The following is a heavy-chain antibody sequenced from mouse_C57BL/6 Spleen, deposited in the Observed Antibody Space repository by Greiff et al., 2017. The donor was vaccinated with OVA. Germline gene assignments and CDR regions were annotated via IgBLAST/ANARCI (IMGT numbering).Heavy chain of an antibody. CDR3: ARKLGTGYFDY. V-gene: IGHV5-12*01. D-gene: IGHD4-1*01. CDR2: ISNGGGST. J-gene: IGHJ2*01. CDR1: GFTFSDYY. Sequence: DVQLVESGGGLVQPGGSLKLSCAASGFTFSDYYMYWVRQTPEKRLEWVAYISNGGGSTYYPDTVKGRFTISRDNAKNTLYLQMSRLKSEDTAMYYCARKLGTGYFDYWGQGTTLTVSS.